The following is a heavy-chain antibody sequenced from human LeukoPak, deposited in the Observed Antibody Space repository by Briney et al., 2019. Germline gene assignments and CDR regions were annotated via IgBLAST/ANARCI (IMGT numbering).Heavy chain of an antibody. J-gene: IGHJ6*02. CDR3: ARDLSKSYHYYYGMDV. Sequence: PGRSLRLSCAASGFTFSSYAIHWVRQPPGKGLEWVAVISYDGSNKYYADSVRGRFPISRDNSKNTLYLQMNSLRAEDTAVYYCARDLSKSYHYYYGMDVWGQGTTVTVFS. CDR2: ISYDGSNK. V-gene: IGHV3-30-3*01. D-gene: IGHD4-4*01. CDR1: GFTFSSYA.